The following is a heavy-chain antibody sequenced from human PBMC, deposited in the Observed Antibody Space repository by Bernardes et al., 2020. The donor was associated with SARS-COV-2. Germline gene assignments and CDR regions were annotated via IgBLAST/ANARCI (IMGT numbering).Heavy chain of an antibody. V-gene: IGHV3-72*01. Sequence: GGSLRLSCAASGFTFSEHYMDWVRQAPGKGLEWVGRIKNKANGYTTEYAASVKGRFTISRDDSQNSLYLQMNSLKTEDTAVYYCARSYNSGWYVDYWGQGTLVTVSS. D-gene: IGHD6-19*01. CDR2: IKNKANGYTT. CDR1: GFTFSEHY. CDR3: ARSYNSGWYVDY. J-gene: IGHJ4*02.